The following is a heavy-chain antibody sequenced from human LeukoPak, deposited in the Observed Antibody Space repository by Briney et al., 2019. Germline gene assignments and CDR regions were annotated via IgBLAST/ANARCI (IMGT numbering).Heavy chain of an antibody. CDR3: ARLAYDFWSGRIQWFDP. D-gene: IGHD3-3*01. Sequence: PSETLSLTCTVSGGSISSYYWSWIRQPPGKGLEWIGYIYYSGSTNYNPSHKSRVAISVDTSKNQFSLKLSSVTAADTAVYYCARLAYDFWSGRIQWFDPWGQGTLVTVSS. J-gene: IGHJ5*02. CDR1: GGSISSYY. V-gene: IGHV4-59*08. CDR2: IYYSGST.